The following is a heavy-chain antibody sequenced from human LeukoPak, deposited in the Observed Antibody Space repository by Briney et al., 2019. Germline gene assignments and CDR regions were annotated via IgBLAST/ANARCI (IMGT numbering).Heavy chain of an antibody. CDR2: ITDNGGST. D-gene: IGHD1-26*01. CDR1: GFTFSSSA. V-gene: IGHV3-23*01. CDR3: AKRNSGSYSRGFDY. Sequence: PGGSLRLSCAASGFTFSSSAMSWVRQTPGKGLEWVSTITDNGGSTYFADSVKGRFTISRDNSKNTLHLQMNSPRADDTAVYYCAKRNSGSYSRGFDYWGQGTLVTVSS. J-gene: IGHJ4*02.